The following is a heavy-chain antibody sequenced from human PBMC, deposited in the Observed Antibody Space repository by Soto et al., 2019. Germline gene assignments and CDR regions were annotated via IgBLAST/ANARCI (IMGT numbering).Heavy chain of an antibody. CDR2: IKSKTDGGTT. D-gene: IGHD4-17*01. Sequence: GGSLRLSCAASGFTFSNAWMSWVRQAPGKGLEWVGRIKSKTDGGTTDYAAPVKGRFTISRDDSKNTLYLQMNSLKTEDTAVYYCTTAPMTTVTIIFVWGRGTLVTVST. CDR3: TTAPMTTVTIIFV. CDR1: GFTFSNAW. J-gene: IGHJ2*01. V-gene: IGHV3-15*01.